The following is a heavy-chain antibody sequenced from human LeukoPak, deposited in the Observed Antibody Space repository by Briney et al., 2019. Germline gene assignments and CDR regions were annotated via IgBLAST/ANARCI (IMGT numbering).Heavy chain of an antibody. Sequence: PSETLSLTCTVSGGSIGSDYWTWIRQPPGKGLEYIGYIYYTGGTNYNPSLKSRVTISVDTSKNQFSLKLSSVTAADTAVYFCAKYGNSGWVIDNWGQGTLATVSS. D-gene: IGHD6-19*01. CDR1: GGSIGSDY. V-gene: IGHV4-59*08. J-gene: IGHJ4*02. CDR2: IYYTGGT. CDR3: AKYGNSGWVIDN.